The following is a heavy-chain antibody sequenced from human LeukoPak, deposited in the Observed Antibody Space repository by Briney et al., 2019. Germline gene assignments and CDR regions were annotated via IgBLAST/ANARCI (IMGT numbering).Heavy chain of an antibody. J-gene: IGHJ5*02. V-gene: IGHV3-30-3*01. Sequence: GRSLRLSCAASGFTFSSYAMHWVRQAPGKGLEWVAVISYDGSNKYYADSVKGRFTSSRDNFKIALYLQMNSLRAEDTAVYYWAREQFLWLGELLPRGWFDPWGQGTLVTVSS. D-gene: IGHD3-10*01. CDR2: ISYDGSNK. CDR1: GFTFSSYA. CDR3: AREQFLWLGELLPRGWFDP.